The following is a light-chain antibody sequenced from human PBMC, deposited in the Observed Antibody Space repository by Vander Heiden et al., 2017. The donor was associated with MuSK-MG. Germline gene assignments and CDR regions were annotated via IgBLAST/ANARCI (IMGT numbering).Light chain of an antibody. CDR2: QDS. J-gene: IGLJ7*01. V-gene: IGLV3-1*01. Sequence: SSALTQPPSVSVSPGQTASITCSGDKLGDKYACWYQQKPGQSPVRGILQDSKRPSGIPERFAGSYSGNNENLPISGTQAIDADDEDYKPSDRSTGPMFGTGTKLTVL. CDR1: KLGDKY. CDR3: KPSDRSTGPM.